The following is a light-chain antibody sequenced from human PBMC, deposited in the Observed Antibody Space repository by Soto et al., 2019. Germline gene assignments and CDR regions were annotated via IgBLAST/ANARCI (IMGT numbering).Light chain of an antibody. J-gene: IGLJ3*02. CDR1: SSDVGGYNY. CDR3: SSYAGSNKGWV. V-gene: IGLV2-8*01. CDR2: EVS. Sequence: HSVLTQPPSASGSPGQSVTISCTGTSSDVGGYNYVSWYQQHPGKAPKLMIYEVSKRPSGVPDRFSGSKSGNTASLTVSGLQAEDEADYYCSSYAGSNKGWVFGGGTKLTVL.